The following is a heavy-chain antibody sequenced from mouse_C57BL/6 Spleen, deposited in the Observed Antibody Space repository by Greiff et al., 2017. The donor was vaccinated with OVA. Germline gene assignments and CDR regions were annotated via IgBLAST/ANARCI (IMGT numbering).Heavy chain of an antibody. J-gene: IGHJ3*01. CDR3: ASLLPLAY. D-gene: IGHD2-10*01. CDR2: ISSGGSYT. CDR1: GFTFSSYG. V-gene: IGHV5-6*01. Sequence: EVQRVESGADLVKPGGSLKLSCAASGFTFSSYGMSWVRQTPDKRLEWVGTISSGGSYTYYPTSVEGRITISRDNSKNTLYLQMSSLKSEDTAMYYCASLLPLAYWGQGTLVTVSA.